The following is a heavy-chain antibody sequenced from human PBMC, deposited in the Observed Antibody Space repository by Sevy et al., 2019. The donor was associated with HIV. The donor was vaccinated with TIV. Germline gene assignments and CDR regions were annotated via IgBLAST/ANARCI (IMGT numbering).Heavy chain of an antibody. CDR3: AKDIRVALVVPSPGYGMDV. J-gene: IGHJ6*02. CDR1: GFNFINYG. CDR2: ISGSGGTT. Sequence: GGSLRLSCAASGFNFINYGMSWVRQAPGKGLEWVSVISGSGGTTNHADSVKGRFVISRDNSKNTMYLQLNSLGAEDTAVYYCAKDIRVALVVPSPGYGMDVWGHGTSVTVSS. D-gene: IGHD2-15*01. V-gene: IGHV3-23*01.